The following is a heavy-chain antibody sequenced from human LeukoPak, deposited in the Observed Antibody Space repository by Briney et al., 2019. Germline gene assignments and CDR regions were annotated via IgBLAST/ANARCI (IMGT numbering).Heavy chain of an antibody. CDR2: ISSSSDYI. D-gene: IGHD3-22*01. CDR1: GYTFRHYS. J-gene: IGHJ3*01. Sequence: GGSLRLSCAASGYTFRHYSVNWVRHTPGKGLEWVSSISSSSDYIHYADSVRGRFTISRDNTKSSLYLQMNSLRGEDTAVYYCAREGSGYTSGYNDAFDLWGQGTMVTVSS. V-gene: IGHV3-21*01. CDR3: AREGSGYTSGYNDAFDL.